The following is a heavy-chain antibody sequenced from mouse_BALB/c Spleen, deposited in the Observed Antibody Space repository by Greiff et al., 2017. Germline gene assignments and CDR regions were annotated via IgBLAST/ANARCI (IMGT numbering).Heavy chain of an antibody. Sequence: LQQPGSELVRPGASVKLSCKASGYTFTSYWMHWVKQRHGQGLEWIGNIYPGSGSTNYNEKFKSKATLTVDTSSSTAYMQLSSLASEDSALYYCARGYGFDYWGQGTTLTVSS. CDR3: ARGYGFDY. V-gene: IGHV1S22*01. D-gene: IGHD1-1*01. CDR2: IYPGSGST. J-gene: IGHJ2*01. CDR1: GYTFTSYW.